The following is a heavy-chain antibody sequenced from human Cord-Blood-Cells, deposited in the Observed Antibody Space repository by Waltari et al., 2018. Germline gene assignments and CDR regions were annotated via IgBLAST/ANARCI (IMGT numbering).Heavy chain of an antibody. D-gene: IGHD1-26*01. CDR1: GFTFSSSS. Sequence: EVQLVESGVGLVKPGGSLRLYCAAAGFTFSSSSMNWVSQAPGKGLEWVSSISSISSYIYYADSVKGRFTISRDNAKNSLYLQMNSLRAEDTAVYYCARVGRNDAFDIWGQGTMVTVSS. V-gene: IGHV3-21*01. CDR2: ISSISSYI. J-gene: IGHJ3*02. CDR3: ARVGRNDAFDI.